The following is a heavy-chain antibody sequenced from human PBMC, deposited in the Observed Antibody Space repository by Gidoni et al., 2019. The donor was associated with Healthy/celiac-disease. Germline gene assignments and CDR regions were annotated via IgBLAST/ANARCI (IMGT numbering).Heavy chain of an antibody. D-gene: IGHD2-21*01. Sequence: EVQLVESGGGLVKPGGSLRLSCAASGFTFSSYSMNWVRQAPGKGLEWVSSISSSSSYIYYADSVKGRFTISRDNAKNSLYLQMNSLRAEDTAVYYCAREHMDYYYYYGMDVWGQGTTVTVSS. J-gene: IGHJ6*02. V-gene: IGHV3-21*01. CDR3: AREHMDYYYYYGMDV. CDR2: ISSSSSYI. CDR1: GFTFSSYS.